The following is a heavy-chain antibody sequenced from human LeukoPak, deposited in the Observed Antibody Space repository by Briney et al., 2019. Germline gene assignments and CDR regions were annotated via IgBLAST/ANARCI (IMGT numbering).Heavy chain of an antibody. CDR2: ICSSGGCA. V-gene: IGHV3-23*01. CDR3: ATIGPNSNNFDD. J-gene: IGHJ4*02. CDR1: GFPFSNYA. Sequence: GGSLRLSCAAPGFPFSNYAMTWVRQAPGKGLEWVSAICSSGGCAFYADSVKGRFTVSRDNSKNALYLQMNSLRAEDTAVYYCATIGPNSNNFDDWGQGTLVTVSS. D-gene: IGHD4-11*01.